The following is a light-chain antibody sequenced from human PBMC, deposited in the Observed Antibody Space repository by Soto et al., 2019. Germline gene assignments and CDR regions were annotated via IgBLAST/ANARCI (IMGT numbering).Light chain of an antibody. V-gene: IGKV1-5*01. CDR1: QSISSW. J-gene: IGKJ1*01. Sequence: DIQMTQSPSTLSASVGDRVTITCRSSQSISSWLAWYQQKPGKAPTLLFYDASSLESWVPSRFSGSGSGTELTLNISSLQRDDFATYYCQEYNSYSRTFGQGTKVEIQ. CDR2: DAS. CDR3: QEYNSYSRT.